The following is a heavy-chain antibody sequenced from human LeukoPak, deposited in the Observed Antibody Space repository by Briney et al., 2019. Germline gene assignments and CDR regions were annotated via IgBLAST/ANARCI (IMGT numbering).Heavy chain of an antibody. V-gene: IGHV3-23*01. Sequence: PGGSLRLSCAASGLTFSSYGMSWVRQAPGKGLEWVSAISCSGGNTYYADSVKGRFTIPRDNSESTLYVQMNSLRVEDTAVYYCAKSGPMHSYWNFDLWGRGTLVTVSS. CDR3: AKSGPMHSYWNFDL. J-gene: IGHJ2*01. CDR2: ISCSGGNT. D-gene: IGHD3-10*01. CDR1: GLTFSSYG.